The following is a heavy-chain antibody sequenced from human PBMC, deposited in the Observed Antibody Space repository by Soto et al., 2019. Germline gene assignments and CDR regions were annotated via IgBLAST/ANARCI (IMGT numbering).Heavy chain of an antibody. CDR1: GFTFSNAW. CDR3: PTLTGLLYAFDI. CDR2: IKSKTDGGTT. J-gene: IGHJ3*02. Sequence: EVQLVESGGGLVKPGGSLRLSCAASGFTFSNAWMNWVRQAPGKGLEWVGRIKSKTDGGTTDYAAPVKGRFTISRDDSKNTLYLQMNSLKTEDTAVYYCPTLTGLLYAFDIWGPGTMVTVSS. V-gene: IGHV3-15*07.